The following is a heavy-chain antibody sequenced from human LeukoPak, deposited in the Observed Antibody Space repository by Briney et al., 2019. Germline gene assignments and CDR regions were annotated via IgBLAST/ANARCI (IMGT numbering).Heavy chain of an antibody. CDR1: GFTFSRYS. CDR2: ISSGSDYT. CDR3: TRDLSLAAPQGFDY. Sequence: GGSLRLSCTASGFTFSRYSFNWVRQAPGKGLEWVSTISSGSDYTYYADSVRGRFTISRDNAENSLYLQMNSLRAEDTAVYYCTRDLSLAAPQGFDYWGQGTLVTVSS. V-gene: IGHV3-21*01. D-gene: IGHD6-6*01. J-gene: IGHJ4*02.